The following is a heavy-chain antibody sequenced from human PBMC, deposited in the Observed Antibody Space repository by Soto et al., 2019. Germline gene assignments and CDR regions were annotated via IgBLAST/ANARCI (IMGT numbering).Heavy chain of an antibody. D-gene: IGHD3-9*01. V-gene: IGHV3-15*07. CDR2: IKSKTDGGTT. CDR1: GFTFSNAW. CDR3: TTEELRYFDWSQENAFDI. Sequence: PGGSLRLSCAASGFTFSNAWMNWVRQAPGKGLEWVGRIKSKTDGGTTDYAAPVKGRFTISRDDSKNTLYLQMNSLKTEDTAVYYCTTEELRYFDWSQENAFDIWGQGTMVTVSS. J-gene: IGHJ3*02.